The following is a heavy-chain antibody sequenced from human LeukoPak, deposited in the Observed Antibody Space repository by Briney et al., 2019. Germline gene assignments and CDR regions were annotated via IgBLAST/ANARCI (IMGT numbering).Heavy chain of an antibody. J-gene: IGHJ6*03. V-gene: IGHV4-34*01. CDR2: INHSGST. D-gene: IGHD5-12*01. Sequence: PSETLSLTCAVYGGSFSGYYWSWIRQPPGKGLGWIGEINHSGSTNYNPSLKSRVTISVDTSKNQFSLKLSSVTAADTAVYYCARGRGGYALYYYYYMDVWGKGTTVTVSS. CDR1: GGSFSGYY. CDR3: ARGRGGYALYYYYYMDV.